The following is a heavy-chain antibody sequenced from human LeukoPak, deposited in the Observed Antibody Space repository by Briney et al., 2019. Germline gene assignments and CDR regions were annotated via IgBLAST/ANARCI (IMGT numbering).Heavy chain of an antibody. CDR2: INWNGGST. CDR3: AKDGGYTVTIGRSDY. D-gene: IGHD4-17*01. J-gene: IGHJ4*02. V-gene: IGHV3-20*04. Sequence: GGSLRLSCAASGFTFSSYWMHWVRQAPGKGLEWVSGINWNGGSTGYADSVKGRFTISRDNAKNSLYLQMNSLRAEDTAVYYCAKDGGYTVTIGRSDYWGQGTLVTVSS. CDR1: GFTFSSYW.